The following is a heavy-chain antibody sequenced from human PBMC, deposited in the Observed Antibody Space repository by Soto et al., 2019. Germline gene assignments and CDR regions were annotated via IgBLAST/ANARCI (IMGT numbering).Heavy chain of an antibody. J-gene: IGHJ4*02. CDR3: SGERAKGGGRAGFDY. CDR1: GDTFTANY. Sequence: ASVKVSCKASGDTFTANYIHWVRQSPRQGFGWRGWINPTRGGISDPQKFQGRVTMTRDTSLSTVYMTLTRLTSHDTGVYYCSGERAKGGGRAGFDYWGQRTL. D-gene: IGHD1-26*01. V-gene: IGHV1-2*02. CDR2: INPTRGGI.